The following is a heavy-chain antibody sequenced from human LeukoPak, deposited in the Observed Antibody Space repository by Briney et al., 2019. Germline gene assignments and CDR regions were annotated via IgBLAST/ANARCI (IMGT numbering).Heavy chain of an antibody. CDR2: ISAYNGNT. D-gene: IGHD3-10*01. Sequence: AASVKVSCKAFGYTFTSYGISWVRQAPGQGLEWMGWISAYNGNTNYAQKLQGRVTMTTDTSTSTAYMELRSLRSDDTAVYYCARDSETYGSGSYYSGFDPWGQGTLVTVSS. CDR3: ARDSETYGSGSYYSGFDP. J-gene: IGHJ5*02. CDR1: GYTFTSYG. V-gene: IGHV1-18*01.